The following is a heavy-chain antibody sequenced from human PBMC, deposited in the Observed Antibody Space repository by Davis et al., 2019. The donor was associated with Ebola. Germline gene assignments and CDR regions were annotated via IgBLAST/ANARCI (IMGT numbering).Heavy chain of an antibody. J-gene: IGHJ4*02. CDR1: GFTVSNSY. V-gene: IGHV3-23*01. CDR2: IIASGDYT. Sequence: PGGSLRLSCAASGFTVSNSYLNWVRQAPGKGLEGVSYIIASGDYTEYTDPVRGRFTVSRDNSKNTMYLQMNSLRVEDTAIYYCAKGDTGSSTFDSWGQGTLVTVSS. CDR3: AKGDTGSSTFDS. D-gene: IGHD5-12*01.